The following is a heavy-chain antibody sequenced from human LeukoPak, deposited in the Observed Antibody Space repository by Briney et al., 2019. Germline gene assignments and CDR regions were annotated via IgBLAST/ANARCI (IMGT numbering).Heavy chain of an antibody. CDR3: ATLGIVVVPAALNWFDP. D-gene: IGHD2-2*01. Sequence: GGSLRLSCAASGFTFSTFGMHWARQAPGKGLEWVAFTRYDGINKYYADSVKGRFTISRDNSKNTLYLQMNSLRAGDTAVYYCATLGIVVVPAALNWFDPWGQGTLVTVSS. J-gene: IGHJ5*02. CDR1: GFTFSTFG. CDR2: TRYDGINK. V-gene: IGHV3-30*02.